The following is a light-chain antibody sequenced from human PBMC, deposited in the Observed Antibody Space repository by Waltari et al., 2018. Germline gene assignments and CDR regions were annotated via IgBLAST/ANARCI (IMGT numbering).Light chain of an antibody. CDR3: VLYMGRGSWV. Sequence: QTVVTQEPSFSVSPGGTVTLTCGLSSGSVSTSYYPSWYHQTPGQAPRTLIYTTNTRSSGVPYRFSGSILGNKAALTITGAQADDETDYYCVLYMGRGSWVFGGGTKLTVL. CDR1: SGSVSTSYY. J-gene: IGLJ3*02. CDR2: TTN. V-gene: IGLV8-61*01.